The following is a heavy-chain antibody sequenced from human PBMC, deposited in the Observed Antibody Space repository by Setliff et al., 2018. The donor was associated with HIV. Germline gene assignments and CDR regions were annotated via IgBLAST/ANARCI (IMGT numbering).Heavy chain of an antibody. CDR2: INPHSGDT. Sequence: GPSVKVSCKASGYTFTGYYMHWVRQAPGQGLEWMGWINPHSGDTNYAQKFQDRVTMTRDTSVNIAYMQLSRLRSDDTAVYYCARAPTLFGVEYYYYFGMDVWGQGTMVTVSS. D-gene: IGHD3-3*01. V-gene: IGHV1-2*02. CDR1: GYTFTGYY. J-gene: IGHJ6*02. CDR3: ARAPTLFGVEYYYYFGMDV.